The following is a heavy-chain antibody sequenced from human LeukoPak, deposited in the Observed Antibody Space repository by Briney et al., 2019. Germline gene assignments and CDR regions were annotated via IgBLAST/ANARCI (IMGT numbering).Heavy chain of an antibody. V-gene: IGHV3-11*01. Sequence: GGSLRLSRAASGFTFSDYYMSWIRQAPGKGLEWVSYISSSGSTIYYADSVKGRFTISRDNAKNSLYLQMNSLRAEDTAVYYCARVPPNMVRGVITPYYFDYWGQGTLVTVSS. D-gene: IGHD3-10*01. J-gene: IGHJ4*02. CDR2: ISSSGSTI. CDR1: GFTFSDYY. CDR3: ARVPPNMVRGVITPYYFDY.